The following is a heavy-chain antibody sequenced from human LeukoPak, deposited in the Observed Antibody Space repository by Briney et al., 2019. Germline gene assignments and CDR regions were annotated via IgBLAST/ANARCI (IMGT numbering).Heavy chain of an antibody. Sequence: PSETLSLTCTVSGGSISSYYWSLIRQPAGKGLEWIGYIYYSGSTNYNPSLKSRVTISVDTSKNQFSLKLSSVTAADTAVYYCARGLVVVPAAMSVWGQGTLVTVSS. J-gene: IGHJ4*02. D-gene: IGHD2-2*01. V-gene: IGHV4-59*01. CDR1: GGSISSYY. CDR2: IYYSGST. CDR3: ARGLVVVPAAMSV.